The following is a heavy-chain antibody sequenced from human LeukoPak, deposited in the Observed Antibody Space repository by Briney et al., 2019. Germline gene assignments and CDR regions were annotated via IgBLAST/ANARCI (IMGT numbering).Heavy chain of an antibody. CDR3: VSNLGELLYGGIDY. V-gene: IGHV3-48*03. CDR1: GFTFSSYE. CDR2: ISSSGSTI. D-gene: IGHD3-10*01. J-gene: IGHJ4*02. Sequence: GGSLRLSCAASGFTFSSYEMNWVRQAPGKGLEWVSYISSSGSTIYYADSVKGRFTISRDNAKNSLYLQMNSLRAEDTAVYYCVSNLGELLYGGIDYWGQGTLVTVSS.